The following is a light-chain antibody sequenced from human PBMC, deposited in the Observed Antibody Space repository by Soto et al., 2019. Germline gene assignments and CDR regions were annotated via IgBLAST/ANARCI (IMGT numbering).Light chain of an antibody. Sequence: QSVLTQPPSVSAPPGQKVTISCSGSSSNIGNNYVSWYQQLPGIAPKLLIHDNNERPSGIPDRFSGSKSGTSATLGITGLQTGDEADYYCGAWDSSLSAGVFGTGTKLTVL. CDR1: SSNIGNNY. CDR2: DNN. CDR3: GAWDSSLSAGV. J-gene: IGLJ1*01. V-gene: IGLV1-51*01.